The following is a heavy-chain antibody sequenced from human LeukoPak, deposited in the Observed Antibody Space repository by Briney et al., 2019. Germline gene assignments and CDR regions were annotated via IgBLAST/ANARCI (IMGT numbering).Heavy chain of an antibody. D-gene: IGHD5-18*01. CDR3: AASTKHTAMVDY. CDR2: IGSSSSYI. Sequence: GGSLRLSCTASGFTFGDYAMSWVRQAPGKGLEWVSSIGSSSSYIYYADSVKGRFTISRDNAKNSLHLQMNSLRAEDTAVYYCAASTKHTAMVDYWGQGTLVTVSS. J-gene: IGHJ4*02. CDR1: GFTFGDYA. V-gene: IGHV3-21*01.